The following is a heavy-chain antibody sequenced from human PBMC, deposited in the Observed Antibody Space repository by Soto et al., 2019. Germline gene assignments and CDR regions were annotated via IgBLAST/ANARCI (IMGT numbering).Heavy chain of an antibody. V-gene: IGHV3-33*01. D-gene: IGHD4-17*01. J-gene: IGHJ4*02. Sequence: QVQLVESGGGVVQPGRSLRLSCTASGYTFSSYGMHWVRQAPGKGLDWVAVIYYDGSKKYYADSVKGRFSISRDDPKNTLYLHMNGLRDEDTAVYYCVRDPGVTTYYLDFWGQGTLVAVSS. CDR3: VRDPGVTTYYLDF. CDR1: GYTFSSYG. CDR2: IYYDGSKK.